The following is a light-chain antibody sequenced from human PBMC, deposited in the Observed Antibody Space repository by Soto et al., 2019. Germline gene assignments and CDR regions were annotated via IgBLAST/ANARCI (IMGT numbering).Light chain of an antibody. CDR3: QQSYSTRTWT. CDR1: QTISSW. J-gene: IGKJ5*01. CDR2: AAS. Sequence: DIQMTQSPSTLSGSVGDRVTITCRASQTISSWLAWYQQKPGKAPKLLIYAASSLQSGVPSRFSGSGSGTDFTLTISSLQPEDFATYYCQQSYSTRTWTFGQGTRLEIK. V-gene: IGKV1-39*01.